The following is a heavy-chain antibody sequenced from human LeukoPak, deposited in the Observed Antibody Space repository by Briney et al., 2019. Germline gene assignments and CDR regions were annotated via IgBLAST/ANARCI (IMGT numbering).Heavy chain of an antibody. D-gene: IGHD5-24*01. CDR2: IYYSGST. V-gene: IGHV4-39*01. Sequence: SETLSLTCTVSGGSISSSSYYWGWIRQPPGKGLEWIGSIYYSGSTYYNPSLKSRVTISVDTSKNQFSLKLSSVTAADTAVYYCARQGNGYNPNDAFDIWGQGTMVTVSS. CDR1: GGSISSSSYY. J-gene: IGHJ3*02. CDR3: ARQGNGYNPNDAFDI.